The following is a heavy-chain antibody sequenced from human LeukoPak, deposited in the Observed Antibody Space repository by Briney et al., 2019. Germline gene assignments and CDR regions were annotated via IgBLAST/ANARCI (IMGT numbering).Heavy chain of an antibody. J-gene: IGHJ6*03. CDR2: IRYDGSNK. V-gene: IGHV3-30*02. CDR1: GFTFSSYG. Sequence: GGSLRLSCAASGFTFSSYGMHWVRQAPGKGLEWVAFIRYDGSNKYYADSVKGRFTISRDNAKNTLYLQMNSLRAEDTAVYYCASQTRPPRAPYYYYYMDVWGKGTTVTVSS. CDR3: ASQTRPPRAPYYYYYMDV.